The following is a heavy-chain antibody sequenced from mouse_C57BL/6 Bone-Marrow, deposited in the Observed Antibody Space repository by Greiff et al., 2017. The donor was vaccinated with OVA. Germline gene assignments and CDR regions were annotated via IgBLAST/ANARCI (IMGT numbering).Heavy chain of an antibody. J-gene: IGHJ2*01. CDR1: GFTFSSYA. CDR3: ARPAYYYGSSYFDY. CDR2: ISDGGSYT. V-gene: IGHV5-4*03. D-gene: IGHD1-1*01. Sequence: EVKLVESGGGLVKPGGSLKLSCAASGFTFSSYAMSWVRQTPEKRLEWVATISDGGSYTYSPDNVKGRFTISRDNAKNNLYLQMSHLKSEDTAMYYCARPAYYYGSSYFDYWGQGTTLTVSS.